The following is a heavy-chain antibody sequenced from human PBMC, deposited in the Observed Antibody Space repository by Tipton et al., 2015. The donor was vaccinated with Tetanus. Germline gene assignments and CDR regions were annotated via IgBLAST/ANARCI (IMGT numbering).Heavy chain of an antibody. CDR2: INPSGGST. CDR1: GYSFTSYY. V-gene: IGHV1-46*03. CDR3: VRGRYSSGLFDY. D-gene: IGHD6-19*01. J-gene: IGHJ4*02. Sequence: QVQLVQSGAEVKKTGASVKVSCKASGYSFTSYYLHWVRQAPEQGLEWMGIINPSGGSTSYAQKFQGRVTMTRDTSTSTVYMELSSLRSEDTAVYYCVRGRYSSGLFDYWGQGTLVTVSS.